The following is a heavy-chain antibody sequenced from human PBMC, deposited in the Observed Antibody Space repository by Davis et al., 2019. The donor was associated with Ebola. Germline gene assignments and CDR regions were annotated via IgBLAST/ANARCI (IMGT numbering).Heavy chain of an antibody. CDR3: VKGSGSYFNYYGMDV. D-gene: IGHD3-10*01. J-gene: IGHJ6*02. CDR2: IWYDGSNK. Sequence: GESLKISCAASGFTFSSYGMHWVRQAPGKGLEWVAVIWYDGSNKYYADSVKGRFTISRDNSKNTLYLQMNSLRAEDTAVYYCVKGSGSYFNYYGMDVWGQGTTVTVSS. CDR1: GFTFSSYG. V-gene: IGHV3-33*08.